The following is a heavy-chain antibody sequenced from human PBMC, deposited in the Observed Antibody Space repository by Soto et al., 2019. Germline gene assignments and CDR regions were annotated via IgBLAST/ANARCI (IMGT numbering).Heavy chain of an antibody. CDR3: AREPYGDDVGYYGMDV. J-gene: IGHJ6*02. V-gene: IGHV3-11*01. Sequence: QVQLVESGGGLVKPGGSLRLSCAASGFTFSDYYMSWIRQAPGKGLEWVSYISSSGSTIYYADSVKGRFTISRDNAKNALYLQINSPRAEDTAVYYCAREPYGDDVGYYGMDVWGQGTTVTVSS. D-gene: IGHD4-17*01. CDR2: ISSSGSTI. CDR1: GFTFSDYY.